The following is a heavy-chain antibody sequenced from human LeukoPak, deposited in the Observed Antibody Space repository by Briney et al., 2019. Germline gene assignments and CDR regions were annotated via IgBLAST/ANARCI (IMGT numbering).Heavy chain of an antibody. CDR1: GYTFTSYD. CDR3: ARGRGVVVAATLNY. Sequence: ASVKVSCKASGYTFTSYDINWVRQATGQGLEWMGWMNPNSGNTGYAQKFQGRVTMTRNTSITTAYMELSSLRSEDTAVYYCARGRGVVVAATLNYWGQGTLVTVSS. D-gene: IGHD2-15*01. J-gene: IGHJ4*02. CDR2: MNPNSGNT. V-gene: IGHV1-8*01.